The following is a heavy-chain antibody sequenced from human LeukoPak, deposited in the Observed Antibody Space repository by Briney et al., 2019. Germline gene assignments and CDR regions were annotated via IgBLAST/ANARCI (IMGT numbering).Heavy chain of an antibody. Sequence: SETLSLTCTVSGGSISNYYWSWIRQPPGKGLEWIGYILHSGGTKYNPSLESRVIISVDTSKNQFSLRLISVTAADTAVYYCAGLGVLRFLEWFSPFDPWGQGTLVTVSS. D-gene: IGHD3-3*01. J-gene: IGHJ5*02. V-gene: IGHV4-59*08. CDR1: GGSISNYY. CDR3: AGLGVLRFLEWFSPFDP. CDR2: ILHSGGT.